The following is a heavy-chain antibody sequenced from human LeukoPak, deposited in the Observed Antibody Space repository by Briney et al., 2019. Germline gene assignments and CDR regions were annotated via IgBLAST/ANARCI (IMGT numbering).Heavy chain of an antibody. D-gene: IGHD2-8*02. J-gene: IGHJ4*02. Sequence: GGSLRLSCAASGFTFSDTWLSWVRQAPGKGPEWVGRIKSSADGGATDYAAPVKGRFTVSRDDSKGTLYLQMNSLKTEDTTVYYCSLRYCSGTSCPGYWGQGTLVTVSS. CDR3: SLRYCSGTSCPGY. V-gene: IGHV3-15*01. CDR2: IKSSADGGAT. CDR1: GFTFSDTW.